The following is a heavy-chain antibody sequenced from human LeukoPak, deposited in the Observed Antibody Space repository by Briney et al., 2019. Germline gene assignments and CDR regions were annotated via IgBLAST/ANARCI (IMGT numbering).Heavy chain of an antibody. CDR2: ISYDGSNK. Sequence: GGSLRLSCAASGFTFSSYAMHWVRQAPGKGLEWVAVISYDGSNKYYADSVKGRFTISRDNAKNSLYLQMNSLRAEDTAVYYCARRIITGILYYYYGMDVWGQGTTVTVSS. J-gene: IGHJ6*02. CDR1: GFTFSSYA. CDR3: ARRIITGILYYYYGMDV. D-gene: IGHD1-20*01. V-gene: IGHV3-30*07.